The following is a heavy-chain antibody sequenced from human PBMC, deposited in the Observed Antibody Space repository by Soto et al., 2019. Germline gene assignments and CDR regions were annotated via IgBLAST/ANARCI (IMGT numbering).Heavy chain of an antibody. Sequence: QVQLVESGGGVVRPGRSLRLSCSASGFTFSTYGMHWVRQAPGKGLEWVALIWNDGTKKYYVDSVKGRFTISRDNSQNTLNLQMDSLRVEDTAVYFCVRGIPSQYSSNWLYWYFDLWGRGTQVTVSS. V-gene: IGHV3-33*01. CDR3: VRGIPSQYSSNWLYWYFDL. CDR1: GFTFSTYG. CDR2: IWNDGTKK. J-gene: IGHJ2*01. D-gene: IGHD6-13*01.